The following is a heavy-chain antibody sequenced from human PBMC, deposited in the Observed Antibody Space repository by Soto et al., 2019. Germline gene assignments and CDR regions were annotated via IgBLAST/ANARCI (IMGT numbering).Heavy chain of an antibody. CDR2: ISYDGSNK. V-gene: IGHV3-30*18. CDR3: AKDTQRVKVLFNFDY. D-gene: IGHD3-16*01. CDR1: GFTFSSYG. J-gene: IGHJ4*02. Sequence: GGSLRLSCAASGFTFSSYGMHWVRQAPGKGLEWVAVISYDGSNKYYADSVKGRFTISRDNSKNTLYLQMNSLRAEDTFVYYCAKDTQRVKVLFNFDYWGQGTLVTVSS.